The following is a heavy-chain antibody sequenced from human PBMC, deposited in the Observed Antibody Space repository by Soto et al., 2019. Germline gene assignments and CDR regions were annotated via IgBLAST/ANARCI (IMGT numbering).Heavy chain of an antibody. V-gene: IGHV3-66*04. D-gene: IGHD3-3*01. CDR2: IYSGGST. CDR3: ARLTIFGVVAHPRDMDV. CDR1: GFTVSSNY. J-gene: IGHJ6*03. Sequence: GGSLRLSCAASGFTVSSNYMSWVRQAPGKGLEWVSVIYSGGSTYYADSVKGRFTISRDNSKNTLYLQMNSLRAEDTAVYYCARLTIFGVVAHPRDMDVLGKGTTVTVSS.